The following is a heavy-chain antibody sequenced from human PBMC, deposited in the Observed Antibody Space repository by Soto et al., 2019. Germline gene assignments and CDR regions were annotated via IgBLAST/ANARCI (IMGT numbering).Heavy chain of an antibody. J-gene: IGHJ4*02. D-gene: IGHD6-13*01. Sequence: PSETLSLTCAVSGGSISSGDYSWSWIRQPPGKGLEWIGYIYLIGSTYYSPSLKSRVTISIDTSKNQFSLKLSSVTAADTAVYYCARTYSSSWSPFDYWGQGTLVTVSS. CDR3: ARTYSSSWSPFDY. CDR1: GGSISSGDYS. V-gene: IGHV4-30-2*01. CDR2: IYLIGST.